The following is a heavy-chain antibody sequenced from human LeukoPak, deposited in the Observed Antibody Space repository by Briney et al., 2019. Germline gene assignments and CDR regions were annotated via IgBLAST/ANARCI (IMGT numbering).Heavy chain of an antibody. CDR1: GFTFSSYG. J-gene: IGHJ4*02. Sequence: GGSLRLSCAASGFTFSSYGMPWVRQAPGKGLEWVAVIWYDGSNKYYADSVKGRFTISRDNSKNTLYLQMNSLRAEDTAVYYCARDLDYYDSSGSPVSDWGQGTLVTVSS. CDR2: IWYDGSNK. CDR3: ARDLDYYDSSGSPVSD. V-gene: IGHV3-33*01. D-gene: IGHD3-22*01.